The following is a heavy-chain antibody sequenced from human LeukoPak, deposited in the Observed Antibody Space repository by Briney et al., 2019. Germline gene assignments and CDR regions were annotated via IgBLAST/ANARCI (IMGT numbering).Heavy chain of an antibody. Sequence: SETLSLTCTVSGGSISSYYWSWIRQPPGKGLEWIGYIYYSGSTNYNPSLKSRVTISVDTSKNQFSLKLSSVTAADTAVYYCARGKYSAKYGSGSYYNRNGAFDIWGQGTMVTVPS. CDR3: ARGKYSAKYGSGSYYNRNGAFDI. J-gene: IGHJ3*02. V-gene: IGHV4-59*01. D-gene: IGHD3-10*01. CDR1: GGSISSYY. CDR2: IYYSGST.